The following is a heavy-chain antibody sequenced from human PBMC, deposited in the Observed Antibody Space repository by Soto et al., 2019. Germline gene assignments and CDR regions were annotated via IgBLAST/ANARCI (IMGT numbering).Heavy chain of an antibody. Sequence: SVKVSCKSSGGTFSSYSISWGRQAPGQGLEWMGGIIPIFGTANYAQKFQGRVTITADESTSTAYMELSSLRSEDTAVYYCARDQGYCSSTSCQEGSWFDPWGQGTLVTVSS. CDR2: IIPIFGTA. D-gene: IGHD2-2*01. V-gene: IGHV1-69*13. CDR3: ARDQGYCSSTSCQEGSWFDP. CDR1: GGTFSSYS. J-gene: IGHJ5*02.